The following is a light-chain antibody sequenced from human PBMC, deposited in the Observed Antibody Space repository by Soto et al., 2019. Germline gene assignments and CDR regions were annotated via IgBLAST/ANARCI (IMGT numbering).Light chain of an antibody. J-gene: IGKJ1*01. CDR2: DAS. CDR3: QQYNTYSPERT. V-gene: IGKV1-5*01. CDR1: QSIGRW. Sequence: QSPSTLSAFVGDRVTITCRASQSIGRWLAWYQQKPGKAPKLLIYDASSLESGVPSRFSGSGSGTEFTLTISSLQPDDFATYYCQQYNTYSPERTFGQGTKV.